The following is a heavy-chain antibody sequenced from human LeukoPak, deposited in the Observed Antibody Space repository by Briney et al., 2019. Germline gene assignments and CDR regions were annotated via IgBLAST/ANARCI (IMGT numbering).Heavy chain of an antibody. CDR2: ISAYNGNT. D-gene: IGHD6-13*01. Sequence: ASVKVSCKASGYTFTSYGISWVRQAPGQGLEWMGWISAYNGNTNYAQKLQGRVTMTTDTSTSTAYMELSSLRSEDTAVYYCARGFRGRAAAVPGYWGQGTLVTVSS. CDR1: GYTFTSYG. J-gene: IGHJ4*02. CDR3: ARGFRGRAAAVPGY. V-gene: IGHV1-18*01.